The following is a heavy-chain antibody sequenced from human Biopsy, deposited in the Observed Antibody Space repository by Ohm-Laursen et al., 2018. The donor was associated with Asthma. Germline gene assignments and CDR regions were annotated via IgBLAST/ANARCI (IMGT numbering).Heavy chain of an antibody. CDR2: ITFDGSTQ. J-gene: IGHJ6*02. CDR3: ASYEVVTAILPMDV. Sequence: SLRLSCAASGTHFGSYNMHWARQAPGKGLEWVAVITFDGSTQHYGDSVKGRFTISRDNSKNMLFLQMNSLRAEDTAVYYCASYEVVTAILPMDVWGQGTTVTVSS. CDR1: GTHFGSYN. D-gene: IGHD2-21*02. V-gene: IGHV3-30-3*01.